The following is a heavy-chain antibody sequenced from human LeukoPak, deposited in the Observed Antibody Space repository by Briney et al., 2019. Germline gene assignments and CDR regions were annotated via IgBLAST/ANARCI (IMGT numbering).Heavy chain of an antibody. CDR3: ARDPILDYDFWSGSRWYFDY. CDR1: GFTFDNYW. Sequence: GGSLRLSCAASGFTFDNYWMSWVRQAPGKGLEWVANIKQHGSETYYVDSVKGRFTISRDNAKNSLYLQMNSLRAEDTAVYYCARDPILDYDFWSGSRWYFDYWGQGTLVTVSS. D-gene: IGHD3-3*01. J-gene: IGHJ4*02. CDR2: IKQHGSET. V-gene: IGHV3-7*01.